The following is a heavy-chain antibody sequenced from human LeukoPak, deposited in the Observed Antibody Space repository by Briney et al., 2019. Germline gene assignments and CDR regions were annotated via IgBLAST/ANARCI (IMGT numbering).Heavy chain of an antibody. D-gene: IGHD3-3*01. CDR2: INHSGST. CDR1: GGSFSGYY. CDR3: ARGTQGVLRFLEWLSPNWFDP. V-gene: IGHV4-34*01. J-gene: IGHJ5*02. Sequence: PSETLSLTCAVYGGSFSGYYWSWIRQPPGKGLEWIGEINHSGSTNYNPSLKSRVTKSVDTSKNQFSLKLSSVTAADTAVYYCARGTQGVLRFLEWLSPNWFDPWGQGTLVTVSS.